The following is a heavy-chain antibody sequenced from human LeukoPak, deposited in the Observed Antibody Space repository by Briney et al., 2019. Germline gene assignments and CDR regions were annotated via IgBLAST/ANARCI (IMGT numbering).Heavy chain of an antibody. V-gene: IGHV1-24*01. CDR1: GYTLTELS. CDR3: ATVVGDLSGYYYNWFDP. Sequence: ASVKVSCKVSGYTLTELSMHWVRQAPGKGLEWMGGFDPEDGETIYAQKFQGRVTMTEDTSTDTAYMELSSLRSEDTAVYYCATVVGDLSGYYYNWFDPWGQGTLVTVSS. CDR2: FDPEDGET. J-gene: IGHJ5*02. D-gene: IGHD3-22*01.